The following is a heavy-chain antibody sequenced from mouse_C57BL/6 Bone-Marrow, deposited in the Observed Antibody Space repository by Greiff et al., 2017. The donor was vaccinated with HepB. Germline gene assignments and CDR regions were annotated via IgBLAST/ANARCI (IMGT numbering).Heavy chain of an antibody. J-gene: IGHJ1*03. D-gene: IGHD1-1*01. CDR2: ISYSGST. Sequence: EVKLVESGPGLAKPSQTLSLTCSVTGYSITSDYWNWIRKFPGNKLEYMGYISYSGSTYYNPSLKSRISITRDTSKNQYYLQLNSVTTEDTATYYCARYKGYGSSYWYFDVWGTGTTVTVSS. CDR3: ARYKGYGSSYWYFDV. CDR1: GYSITSDY. V-gene: IGHV3-8*01.